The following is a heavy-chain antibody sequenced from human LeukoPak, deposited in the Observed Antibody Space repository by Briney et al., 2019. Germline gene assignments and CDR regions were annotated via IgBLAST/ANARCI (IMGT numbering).Heavy chain of an antibody. CDR1: GFTFSSYA. CDR3: AKDPVSTVVREYYFDY. V-gene: IGHV3-23*01. J-gene: IGHJ4*02. CDR2: ISGSGGST. D-gene: IGHD4-23*01. Sequence: PGGSLRLSCAASGFTFSSYAMGWVRQAPGKGLEWVSAISGSGGSTYYADSVKGRFTISRDNSKNTLYLQMNSLRAEDTAVYYCAKDPVSTVVREYYFDYWGQGTLVTVSS.